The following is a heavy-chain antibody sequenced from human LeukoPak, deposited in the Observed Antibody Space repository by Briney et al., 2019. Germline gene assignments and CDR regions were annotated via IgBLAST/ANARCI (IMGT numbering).Heavy chain of an antibody. Sequence: SETLSLTCTASGGTISSYYWSWIRQPAGKGLEWIWRIYTSGSTNYNPSLKSRVTMSVDTSKNQFSLKLSSVTAADTAVYYCARDLPVLLWFGEPYYFDYWGQGTLVTVSS. CDR2: IYTSGST. J-gene: IGHJ4*02. CDR1: GGTISSYY. CDR3: ARDLPVLLWFGEPYYFDY. D-gene: IGHD3-10*01. V-gene: IGHV4-4*07.